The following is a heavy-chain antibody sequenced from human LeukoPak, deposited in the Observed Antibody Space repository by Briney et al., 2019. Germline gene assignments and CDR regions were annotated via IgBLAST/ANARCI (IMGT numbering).Heavy chain of an antibody. Sequence: SETLSLTCTVSGGSISSGSYYWSWIRQPAGKGLEWIGRIYTSGSTNYNPSLKGRVTISVDTSKNQFSLKLSSVTAADTAVYHCARTGIAAAATDGAFDIWGQGTMVTVSS. CDR3: ARTGIAAAATDGAFDI. CDR1: GGSISSGSYY. V-gene: IGHV4-61*02. CDR2: IYTSGST. J-gene: IGHJ3*02. D-gene: IGHD6-13*01.